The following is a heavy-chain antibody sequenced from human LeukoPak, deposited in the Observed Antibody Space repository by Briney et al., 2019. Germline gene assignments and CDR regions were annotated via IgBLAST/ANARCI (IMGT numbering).Heavy chain of an antibody. V-gene: IGHV3-30*02. CDR3: AKDNYGGNPRDFDY. CDR1: GFTFSSYG. J-gene: IGHJ4*02. CDR2: IRYDGSNK. Sequence: GGSLRLSCAASGFTFSSYGMHWVRQAPGKGLEWVAFIRYDGSNKYYADSVRGRFTISRDNSKNTLYLQMNSLRAEDTAVYYCAKDNYGGNPRDFDYWGQGTLVTVSS. D-gene: IGHD4-23*01.